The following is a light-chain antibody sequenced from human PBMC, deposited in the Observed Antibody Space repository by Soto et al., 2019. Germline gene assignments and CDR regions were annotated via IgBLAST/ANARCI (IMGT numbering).Light chain of an antibody. J-gene: IGKJ2*01. CDR3: LQYYNSYT. CDR2: WAS. CDR1: QNILYSPNNKNY. V-gene: IGKV4-1*01. Sequence: DIVMTQSPDSLAVSLGERATINCKSSQNILYSPNNKNYLAWYQQKTGQPPKLLTYWASTRQSGVPDRFSGSGSETDFTLTISSVQSEDVAVYYCLQYYNSYTFGQGTKLEI.